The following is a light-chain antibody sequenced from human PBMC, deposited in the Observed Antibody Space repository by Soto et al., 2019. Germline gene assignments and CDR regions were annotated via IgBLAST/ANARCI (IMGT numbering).Light chain of an antibody. CDR3: QQYKSYPLT. Sequence: EIVMTQSPVTLSVSPGERATLSCRASQTVLSNLAWYQQKPGQAPRLLIYGASTRATGIPARFSGSGSGTEFTLTISSLQSEDFATYYCQQYKSYPLTFGGGTKLEIK. V-gene: IGKV3-15*01. CDR1: QTVLSN. J-gene: IGKJ4*01. CDR2: GAS.